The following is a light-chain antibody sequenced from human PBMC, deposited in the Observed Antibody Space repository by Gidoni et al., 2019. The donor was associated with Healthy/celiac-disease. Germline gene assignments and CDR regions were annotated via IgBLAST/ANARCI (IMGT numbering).Light chain of an antibody. V-gene: IGKV1-5*03. CDR1: QSISSW. Sequence: LQMTPSPSTLSASVGDRVTITCRASQSISSWLAWYQQKPGKAPKLLSYKASSLESGVPSRVSGSGSGTEFTLTISSLQPDDLATYYCQQYNSYSPETFGQGTKVEIK. J-gene: IGKJ1*01. CDR2: KAS. CDR3: QQYNSYSPET.